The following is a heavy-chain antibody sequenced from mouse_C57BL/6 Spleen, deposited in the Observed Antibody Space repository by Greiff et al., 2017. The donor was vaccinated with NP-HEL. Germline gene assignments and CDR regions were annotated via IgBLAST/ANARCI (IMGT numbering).Heavy chain of an antibody. CDR1: GYTFTSYW. CDR3: ARADGEAYFDY. Sequence: QVQLQQPGAELVRPGSSVKLSCKASGYTFTSYWMDWVKQRPGQGLEWIGNIYPSDSETHYNQKFKDKATLTVDKSSSTAYMQLSSLTSEDSAVYYCARADGEAYFDYWGQGTTLTVSS. V-gene: IGHV1-61*01. J-gene: IGHJ2*01. CDR2: IYPSDSET. D-gene: IGHD3-2*02.